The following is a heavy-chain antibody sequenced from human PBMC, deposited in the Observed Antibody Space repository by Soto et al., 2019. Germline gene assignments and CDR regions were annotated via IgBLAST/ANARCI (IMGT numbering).Heavy chain of an antibody. CDR2: ISYDGSNQ. CDR1: GFTFNIYG. CDR3: AKDQASGQGSFDS. J-gene: IGHJ4*02. V-gene: IGHV3-30*18. Sequence: LILSCAASGFTFNIYGMHWVRQAPDKGLEWVALISYDGSNQYYADSVKGRFTISRDNSKNTLFLQMNSLRADDTAVYYCAKDQASGQGSFDSWGQGTLVTVSS.